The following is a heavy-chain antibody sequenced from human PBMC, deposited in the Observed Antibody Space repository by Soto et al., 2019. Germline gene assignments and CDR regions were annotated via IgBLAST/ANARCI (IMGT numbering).Heavy chain of an antibody. V-gene: IGHV3-48*02. D-gene: IGHD3-22*01. CDR2: ISNSII. J-gene: IGHJ4*02. Sequence: EVQLVESGGDLVQPGGSLRLSCAASGLTLNDYGMNWVRQAPGKGLGWISYISNSIIYYADSVKGRLTVSRDSDKNSLYLEMNSLRDEDTAVYYCATWVYYYHSSGYYYFDYWGQGTLVTVSS. CDR3: ATWVYYYHSSGYYYFDY. CDR1: GLTLNDYG.